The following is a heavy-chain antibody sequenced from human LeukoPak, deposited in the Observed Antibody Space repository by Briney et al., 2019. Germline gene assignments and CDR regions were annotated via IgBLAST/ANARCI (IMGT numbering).Heavy chain of an antibody. CDR2: INHSGSA. J-gene: IGHJ4*01. CDR3: ARVQDFETRGYYLGY. CDR1: GGSFSDYY. D-gene: IGHD3-22*01. V-gene: IGHV4-34*01. Sequence: PSETLSLTCAVYGGSFSDYYWNWIRQPPGKGLEWIGEINHSGSANYNPSLKSRVTMSVDTFKNQFSLTLSSVTAADTAVYYCARVQDFETRGYYLGYWGHGTLVTVSS.